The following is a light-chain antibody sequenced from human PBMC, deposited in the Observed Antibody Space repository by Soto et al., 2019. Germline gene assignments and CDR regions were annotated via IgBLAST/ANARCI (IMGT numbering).Light chain of an antibody. Sequence: EIVLTQSPGTLSLSPGEGATLSCRASQSVRSNYLAWYQQKPGQAPRLLIYGASSRATGIPDRFSGSGSGTDFTLTISRLEHDDFAVYYCQHYGGSPLYTFGQGTKLEIK. CDR2: GAS. V-gene: IGKV3-20*01. CDR3: QHYGGSPLYT. J-gene: IGKJ2*01. CDR1: QSVRSNY.